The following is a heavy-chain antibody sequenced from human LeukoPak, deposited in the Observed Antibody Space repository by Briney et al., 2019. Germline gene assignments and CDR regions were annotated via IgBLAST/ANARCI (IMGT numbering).Heavy chain of an antibody. D-gene: IGHD3-16*01. CDR1: GGSISSNNW. V-gene: IGHV4-4*02. CDR3: ARDLSDDGSPYTHNGMAV. CDR2: TYYSGST. Sequence: SETLSLTCAVSGGSISSNNWWGWVRQHPGKGLEWIGYTYYSGSTYYNPSLKSRVTISVDTSKNQLSLNLSSVTAADTAVYYCARDLSDDGSPYTHNGMAVWGQGTTVTVSS. J-gene: IGHJ6*02.